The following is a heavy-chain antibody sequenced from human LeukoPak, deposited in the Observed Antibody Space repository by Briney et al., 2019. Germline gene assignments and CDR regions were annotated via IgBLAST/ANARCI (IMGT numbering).Heavy chain of an antibody. J-gene: IGHJ6*02. Sequence: SETLSLTCTVSGGSISSSSYYWGWIRQPPGKGLEWIGSIYYSGSTYYNPSLKSRVTISVDTSKNQFSLKLSSVTAADTAVYYCARRIIVRGGEDYYYYGMDVWGQGTTVTVSS. CDR1: GGSISSSSYY. D-gene: IGHD3-10*01. CDR3: ARRIIVRGGEDYYYYGMDV. CDR2: IYYSGST. V-gene: IGHV4-39*01.